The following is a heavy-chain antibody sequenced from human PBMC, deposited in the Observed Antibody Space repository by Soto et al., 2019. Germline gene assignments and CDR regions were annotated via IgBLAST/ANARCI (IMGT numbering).Heavy chain of an antibody. Sequence: EVQLVESGGGLVQPGGSLRLSCAASGFTFSSYSMNWVRQAPGKGLEWVSYISSSSSTIYYADSVKGRFTISRDNAKNSLYLQMNSLRAEDTAVYYWAREGYCSGGSCYSVYYWGQGTLVTVSS. V-gene: IGHV3-48*01. CDR2: ISSSSSTI. CDR3: AREGYCSGGSCYSVYY. D-gene: IGHD2-15*01. CDR1: GFTFSSYS. J-gene: IGHJ4*02.